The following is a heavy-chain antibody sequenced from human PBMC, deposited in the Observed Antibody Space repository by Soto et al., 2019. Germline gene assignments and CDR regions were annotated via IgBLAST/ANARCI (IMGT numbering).Heavy chain of an antibody. Sequence: SETLSLTCTVSGGSISSYYWSWIRQPAGKGLEWIGRIYTSGSTNYNPSLKSRVTMSVDTSKNQFSLKLSSVTAADTAVYYCARVRGVVVVPAAEEDWFDPWGQGTLVTVSS. CDR3: ARVRGVVVVPAAEEDWFDP. CDR2: IYTSGST. CDR1: GGSISSYY. J-gene: IGHJ5*02. D-gene: IGHD2-2*01. V-gene: IGHV4-4*07.